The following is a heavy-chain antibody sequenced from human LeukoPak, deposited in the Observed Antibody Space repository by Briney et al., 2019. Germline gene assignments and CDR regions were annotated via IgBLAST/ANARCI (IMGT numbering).Heavy chain of an antibody. D-gene: IGHD3-10*01. J-gene: IGHJ6*03. CDR1: GYTFTSYG. V-gene: IGHV1-18*01. CDR2: ISAYNGNT. CDR3: ARVSDYYGSGGYYYYYMDV. Sequence: ASVKVSCKASGYTFTSYGISWVRQAPGQGLEWMGWISAYNGNTNYAQKLQGRVTMTTDTSTSTAYMELRSLRSDDTAVYYCARVSDYYGSGGYYYYYMDVWGKGTTVTISS.